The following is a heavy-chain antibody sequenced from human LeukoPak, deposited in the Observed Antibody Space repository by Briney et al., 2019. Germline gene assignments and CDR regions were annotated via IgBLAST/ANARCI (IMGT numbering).Heavy chain of an antibody. J-gene: IGHJ4*01. CDR3: VKLIAVAASPGDF. Sequence: HPGGSLRLSCATSGFTFDKYAMTWVRQAPGRGLEWVSAIGSGGDNKYYVDSVKGRFTITRDNSKKTVYLQMDGLTVDDAGIYYCVKLIAVAASPGDFWGQGTLVAVSS. D-gene: IGHD6-19*01. V-gene: IGHV3-23*01. CDR2: IGSGGDNK. CDR1: GFTFDKYA.